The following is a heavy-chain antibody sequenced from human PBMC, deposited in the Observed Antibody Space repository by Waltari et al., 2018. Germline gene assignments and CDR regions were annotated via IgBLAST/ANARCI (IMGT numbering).Heavy chain of an antibody. J-gene: IGHJ4*02. CDR2: FYYGGST. D-gene: IGHD3-9*01. Sequence: QLHLQESGPRLVKPSETLSLTCTVAGASISSNGFYWGWMRQPPGKGLEWIGTFYYGGSTYYNPSLKSRVTISVDTSKNQFSLTLNSVSAADTSVYYCAEVNANFDAVVNWGQGTLVTVSS. CDR1: GASISSNGFY. V-gene: IGHV4-39*01. CDR3: AEVNANFDAVVN.